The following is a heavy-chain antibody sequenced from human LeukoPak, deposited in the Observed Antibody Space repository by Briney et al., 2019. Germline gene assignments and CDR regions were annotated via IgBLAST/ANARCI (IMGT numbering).Heavy chain of an antibody. CDR1: GGSISSYY. CDR3: ARARTRRDGPKGAFDI. CDR2: IYYSGST. D-gene: IGHD5-24*01. Sequence: ETLSLTCTVSGGSISSYYWSWIRQPPGKGLEWIGYIYYSGSTNYNPSLKSRVTISVDTSKNQFSLKLSSVTAADTAVYYCARARTRRDGPKGAFDIWGQGTMVTVSS. V-gene: IGHV4-59*01. J-gene: IGHJ3*02.